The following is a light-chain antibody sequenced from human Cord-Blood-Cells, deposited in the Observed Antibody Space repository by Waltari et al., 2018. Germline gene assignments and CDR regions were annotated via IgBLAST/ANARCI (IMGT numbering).Light chain of an antibody. V-gene: IGKV4-1*01. Sequence: DIVMTQSPDSLAVSLGERATINCKSSQSVVYSSNNKNYLAWYQQKPGQPPKLLIYWTSTREAGVPDRFSGSGSETDFTLTISIRQAEDVAVYYCQQYYSTPWTFGQGTKVEIK. J-gene: IGKJ1*01. CDR2: WTS. CDR1: QSVVYSSNNKNY. CDR3: QQYYSTPWT.